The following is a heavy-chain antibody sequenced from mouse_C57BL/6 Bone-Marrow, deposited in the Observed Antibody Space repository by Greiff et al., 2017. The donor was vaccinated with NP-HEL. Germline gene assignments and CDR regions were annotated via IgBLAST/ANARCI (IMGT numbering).Heavy chain of an antibody. CDR3: ARSHYGSSENAMDY. CDR2: IYPGSGNT. V-gene: IGHV1-76*01. J-gene: IGHJ4*01. D-gene: IGHD1-1*01. CDR1: GYTFTDYY. Sequence: QVQLQQSGAELVRPGASVQLSCTASGYTFTDYYINWVKQRPGQGLEWIARIYPGSGNTYYNEKFKGKATLTAEKSSSTAYMQLSSLTSEDSAVYFCARSHYGSSENAMDYWGQGTSVTVSS.